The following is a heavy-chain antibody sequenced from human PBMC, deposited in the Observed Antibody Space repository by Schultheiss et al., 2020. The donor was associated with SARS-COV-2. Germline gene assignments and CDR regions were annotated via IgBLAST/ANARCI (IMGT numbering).Heavy chain of an antibody. V-gene: IGHV3-74*01. CDR3: ATATMVGYYYYGMDV. CDR1: GFTFSSYW. D-gene: IGHD3-10*01. CDR2: INSDGSST. Sequence: GGSLRLSCAASGFTFSSYWMHWVRQAPGKGLVWVSRINSDGSSTSYADSVKGRFTISRDNAKNSLYLQMNSLRAEDTAVYYCATATMVGYYYYGMDVWGQGTTVTVSS. J-gene: IGHJ6*02.